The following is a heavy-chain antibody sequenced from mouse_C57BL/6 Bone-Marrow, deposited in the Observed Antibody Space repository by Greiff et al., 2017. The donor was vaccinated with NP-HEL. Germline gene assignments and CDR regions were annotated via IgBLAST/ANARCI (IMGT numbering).Heavy chain of an antibody. D-gene: IGHD6-1*01. V-gene: IGHV1-55*01. CDR3: ARRISCSEAMDY. CDR2: IYPGSGST. Sequence: QVQLQQPGAELVKPGASVKMSCKASGYTFTSYWITWVKQRPGQGLEWIGDIYPGSGSTNYNEKFKSKATLTVDPSSSTAYMQLSSLTSEDSAVYYCARRISCSEAMDYWGQGTSVTVSS. J-gene: IGHJ4*01. CDR1: GYTFTSYW.